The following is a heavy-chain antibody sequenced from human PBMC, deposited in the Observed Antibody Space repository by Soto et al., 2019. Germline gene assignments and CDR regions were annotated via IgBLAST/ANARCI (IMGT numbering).Heavy chain of an antibody. D-gene: IGHD2-8*02. CDR1: GGSISSYY. CDR2: IYYSGIT. Sequence: QVQLQESGPGLVKPSETLSLTCTVSGGSISSYYWSWIRQPPGKGLEWIGYIYYSGITDYNPSLKSRVTIPLDTSKSQFSLKLSSVTAADPAVYYCARGGGVYYFDYGGQGTLVTVSS. J-gene: IGHJ4*02. V-gene: IGHV4-59*01. CDR3: ARGGGVYYFDY.